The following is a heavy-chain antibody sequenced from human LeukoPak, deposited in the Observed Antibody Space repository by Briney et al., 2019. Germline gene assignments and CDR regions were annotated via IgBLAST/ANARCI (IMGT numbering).Heavy chain of an antibody. CDR2: ISYDGSNK. Sequence: PGRSLRLSCAASGFTFSSYAMHWVRQAPGKGLEWVAVISYDGSNKYYADSVKGRFTISRDNSKNTLYLQMNSLRAGDTAVYYCARDQDEDHYYGMDVWGQGTTVTVSS. J-gene: IGHJ6*02. V-gene: IGHV3-30-3*01. CDR1: GFTFSSYA. CDR3: ARDQDEDHYYGMDV.